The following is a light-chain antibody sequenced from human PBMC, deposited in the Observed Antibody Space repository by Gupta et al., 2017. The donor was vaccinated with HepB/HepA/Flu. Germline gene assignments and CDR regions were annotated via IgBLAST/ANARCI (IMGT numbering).Light chain of an antibody. Sequence: EIVMTQSPDTLSVSPGERATLSCRASQTVLSNLAWYQHKPGQAHRLLIYRASIRATGIPDRFSGSGSGTEFTLTISSLQSEDFAVYYCQQYNNWPTWTFGQGTKVEIK. J-gene: IGKJ1*01. CDR2: RAS. V-gene: IGKV3-15*01. CDR1: QTVLSN. CDR3: QQYNNWPTWT.